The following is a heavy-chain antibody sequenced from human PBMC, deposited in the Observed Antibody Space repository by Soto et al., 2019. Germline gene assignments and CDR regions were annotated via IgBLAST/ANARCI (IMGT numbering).Heavy chain of an antibody. CDR3: ARRYGGNFDY. D-gene: IGHD3-16*01. V-gene: IGHV4-59*01. CDR1: GGSISSYY. CDR2: IYYSGST. J-gene: IGHJ4*02. Sequence: SETLSLTCTVSGGSISSYYWSWIRQPPGKGLEWIGYIYYSGSTNYNPSLKSRVTISVDASKNQFSLKLSSVTAADTAVYYCARRYGGNFDYWGQGTLVTVSS.